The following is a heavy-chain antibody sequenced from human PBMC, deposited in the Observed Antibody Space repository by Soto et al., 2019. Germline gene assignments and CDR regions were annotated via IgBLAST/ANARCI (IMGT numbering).Heavy chain of an antibody. CDR2: IYYSGTT. CDR1: GGSISSSSYY. V-gene: IGHV4-39*01. D-gene: IGHD1-26*01. Sequence: PSETLSLTCTVSGGSISSSSYYWGWIRQSPGKGLEWIGSIYYSGTTYYNPSLKSRVTISVDTLKNELSLKMSSVTAADTAVYYCASHSSGSYYYFDYWGQGTLVTVSS. CDR3: ASHSSGSYYYFDY. J-gene: IGHJ4*02.